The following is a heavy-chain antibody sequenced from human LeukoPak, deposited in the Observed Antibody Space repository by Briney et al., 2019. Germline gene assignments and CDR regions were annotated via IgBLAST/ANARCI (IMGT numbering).Heavy chain of an antibody. CDR2: ISSSSSYI. CDR3: ARTLGFGVFEAFDI. CDR1: GFTFSNAW. J-gene: IGHJ3*02. V-gene: IGHV3-21*01. Sequence: GGSLRLSCAASGFTFSNAWMSWVRQTPGKGLEWVSSISSSSSYIYYADSAKGRFTISRDNAKNSLYLQMNSLRAEDTAVYYCARTLGFGVFEAFDIWGQETMVTVSS. D-gene: IGHD3-10*01.